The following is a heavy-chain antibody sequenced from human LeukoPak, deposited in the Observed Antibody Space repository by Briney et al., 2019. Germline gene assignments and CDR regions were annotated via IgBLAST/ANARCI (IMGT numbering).Heavy chain of an antibody. J-gene: IGHJ4*02. D-gene: IGHD6-19*01. V-gene: IGHV3-30-3*01. Sequence: GGSLRLSCAASGFTFSSYAMSWVRQAPGKGLEWVAVISYDGSPKFYADSLKGRFTISRDNSKNTLYLLMNSLRDEDTAVYYCARDPKGGGWYADSWGQGTLVTVSS. CDR2: ISYDGSPK. CDR3: ARDPKGGGWYADS. CDR1: GFTFSSYA.